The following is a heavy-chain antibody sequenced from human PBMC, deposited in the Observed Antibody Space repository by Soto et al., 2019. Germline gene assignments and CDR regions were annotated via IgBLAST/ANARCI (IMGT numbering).Heavy chain of an antibody. Sequence: QVQLQESGPGLVKPSQTLSLTCTVSGGSISSGGYYWRWIRQHPEKGLEWIGYISSKGITYYNPSLESRFTISWDTSKNQFSLMLPSVTAADTAVYYCASLKDYYFHFWGQGTLVTVSS. CDR3: ASLKDYYFHF. J-gene: IGHJ4*02. V-gene: IGHV4-31*03. CDR2: ISSKGIT. CDR1: GGSISSGGYY.